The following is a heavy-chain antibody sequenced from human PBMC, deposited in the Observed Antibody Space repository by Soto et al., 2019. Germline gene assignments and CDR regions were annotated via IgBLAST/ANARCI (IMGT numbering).Heavy chain of an antibody. V-gene: IGHV2-5*02. CDR2: IYWDDDK. J-gene: IGHJ6*02. CDR3: ALRRRIAAAEPESPYYYYGMDV. CDR1: GFSLSTSGVG. D-gene: IGHD6-13*01. Sequence: QITLKESGPTLVKPTQTLTLTCTFSGFSLSTSGVGVGWIRQPPGKALEWLALIYWDDDKRYSPSLKSRLTITKDTSKNQVVLTMTNMDPVDTATYYCALRRRIAAAEPESPYYYYGMDVWGQGTTVTVSS.